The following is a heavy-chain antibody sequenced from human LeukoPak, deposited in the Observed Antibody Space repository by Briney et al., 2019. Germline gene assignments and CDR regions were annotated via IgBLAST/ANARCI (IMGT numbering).Heavy chain of an antibody. CDR1: GYTFTGYY. Sequence: GSVKVSCKASGYTFTGYYMHWVRQAPGQGLEWMGWINPNSGGTNYAQKFQGRVTMTRDTSISTAYMELSRLRSDDTAVYYCARDWDDYYGSGSFDYWGQGTLVTVSS. CDR2: INPNSGGT. D-gene: IGHD3-10*01. CDR3: ARDWDDYYGSGSFDY. V-gene: IGHV1-2*02. J-gene: IGHJ4*02.